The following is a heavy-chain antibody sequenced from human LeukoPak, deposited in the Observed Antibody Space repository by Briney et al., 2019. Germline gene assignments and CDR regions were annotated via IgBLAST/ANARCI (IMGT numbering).Heavy chain of an antibody. J-gene: IGHJ5*02. CDR3: TPAGTVPAAIEGDWFDP. Sequence: GGSLRLSCAASGFTFSNAWMSWVRQAPGKGLEWVGRIKSKTDGGTTDYAAPVKGRFTISRDDSKNTLYLQMNSLQTEDTAVYYCTPAGTVPAAIEGDWFDPWGQGTLVTVSS. CDR2: IKSKTDGGTT. V-gene: IGHV3-15*01. D-gene: IGHD2-2*02. CDR1: GFTFSNAW.